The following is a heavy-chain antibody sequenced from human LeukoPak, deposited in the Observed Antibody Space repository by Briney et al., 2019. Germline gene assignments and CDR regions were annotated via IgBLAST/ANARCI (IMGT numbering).Heavy chain of an antibody. CDR2: ISAYNGNT. CDR3: ARVLLGITGTPYYFDY. D-gene: IGHD1-20*01. J-gene: IGHJ4*02. V-gene: IGHV1-18*01. CDR1: GYTFTSYG. Sequence: ASVKVSCKASGYTFTSYGISWVRQAPGQGLEWMGWISAYNGNTNYAQKLQGRVTMTTDTSMSTAYLELRSLRSDDTAVYYCARVLLGITGTPYYFDYWGQGTLVTVSS.